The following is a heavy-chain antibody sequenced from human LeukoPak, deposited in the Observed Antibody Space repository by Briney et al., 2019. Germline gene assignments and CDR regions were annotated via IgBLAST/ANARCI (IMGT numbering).Heavy chain of an antibody. CDR2: IKSKTDGGTT. Sequence: GGPLRLSFAASGFTFRNAWMSWVRQAPGKGLEWVGRIKSKTDGGTTDYAAPVKGRFTISRDDSKNTLYLQMNSLKTEDTAVYYCTTVEKDYYGSGSYPMNWGQGTLVTVSS. CDR1: GFTFRNAW. CDR3: TTVEKDYYGSGSYPMN. D-gene: IGHD3-10*01. V-gene: IGHV3-15*01. J-gene: IGHJ4*02.